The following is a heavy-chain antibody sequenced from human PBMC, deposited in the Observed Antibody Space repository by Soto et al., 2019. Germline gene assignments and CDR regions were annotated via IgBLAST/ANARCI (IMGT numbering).Heavy chain of an antibody. J-gene: IGHJ4*02. CDR2: INHSGST. CDR1: GGSFSGYY. D-gene: IGHD3-16*01. Sequence: SETLSLTCAVYGGSFSGYYWTWIRRPPGTGLEWIGEINHSGSTNYNPSLKSRVTISVDTSKNQFSLKLTSVTAADTAVYYCAREKITGLFNSWGRGTRFTVP. V-gene: IGHV4-34*01. CDR3: AREKITGLFNS.